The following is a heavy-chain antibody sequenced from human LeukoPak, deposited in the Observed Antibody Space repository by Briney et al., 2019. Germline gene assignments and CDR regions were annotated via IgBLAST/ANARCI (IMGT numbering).Heavy chain of an antibody. Sequence: GGSLRLSCAASGFTFSSYWMNWVRQAPGKGLEWVANMNHDGSEKYQIDSVKGRFTISRDNAKNSLYLQMNSLRVEDTAVYYCARYFYDSYTSSFRFDSWGQGTLVTVSS. J-gene: IGHJ5*01. CDR2: MNHDGSEK. CDR1: GFTFSSYW. V-gene: IGHV3-7*01. CDR3: ARYFYDSYTSSFRFDS. D-gene: IGHD3-16*01.